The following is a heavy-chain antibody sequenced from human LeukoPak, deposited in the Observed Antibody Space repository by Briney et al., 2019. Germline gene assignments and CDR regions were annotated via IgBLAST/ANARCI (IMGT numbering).Heavy chain of an antibody. CDR1: GFTFDDYG. Sequence: GGSLRLSCAASGFTFDDYGVSWVRQAPGKGLEWVSGINWNGGSTGYADSVKGRFTISRDNAKNSLYLQMNSLRAEDTALYYCARAQYCSGGSCYFDYWGQGTLVTVSS. J-gene: IGHJ4*02. CDR2: INWNGGST. CDR3: ARAQYCSGGSCYFDY. V-gene: IGHV3-20*04. D-gene: IGHD2-15*01.